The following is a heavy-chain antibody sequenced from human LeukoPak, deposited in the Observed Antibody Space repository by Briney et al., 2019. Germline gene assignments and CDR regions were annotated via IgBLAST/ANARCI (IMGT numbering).Heavy chain of an antibody. CDR3: AKDLSVWRQWPSRSFDY. V-gene: IGHV3-23*01. D-gene: IGHD6-19*01. CDR2: ISGSGGST. CDR1: GFTFSSYA. J-gene: IGHJ4*02. Sequence: TGGSLRLSCAASGFTFSSYAMSWVRQAPGKGLDWASAISGSGGSTYYADSVKGRFTISRDNSKNTLYLQMNSLRAEDTAVYYCAKDLSVWRQWPSRSFDYWGQGTLVTVSS.